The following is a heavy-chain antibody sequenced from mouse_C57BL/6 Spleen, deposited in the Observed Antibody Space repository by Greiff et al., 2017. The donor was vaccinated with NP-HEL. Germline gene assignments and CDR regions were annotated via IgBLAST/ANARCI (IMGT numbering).Heavy chain of an antibody. CDR3: AREGNYYGSRGRYFDV. CDR1: GYTFTSYW. CDR2: IHPNSGST. D-gene: IGHD1-1*01. V-gene: IGHV1-64*01. Sequence: QVQLQQPGAELVKPGASVKLSCKASGYTFTSYWMHWVKQRPGQGLEWIGMIHPNSGSTNYNEKFKSKATLTVDKSSSTAYMQLSSLTSEDSAVYYCAREGNYYGSRGRYFDVWGTGTTVTVSS. J-gene: IGHJ1*03.